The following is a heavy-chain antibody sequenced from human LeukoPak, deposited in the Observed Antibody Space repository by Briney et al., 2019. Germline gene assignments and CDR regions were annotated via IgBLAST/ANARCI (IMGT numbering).Heavy chain of an antibody. CDR3: ASVGPSFWSGYQKYNWFDP. Sequence: SETLSLTCAVYGGSFSGYYWSWIRQPPGKGLEWIGEINHSGSTNYNPSLKSRVTISVDTSKNQFSLKLSSVTAADTAVYYCASVGPSFWSGYQKYNWFDPWGQGTLVTVSS. J-gene: IGHJ5*02. D-gene: IGHD3-3*01. CDR1: GGSFSGYY. V-gene: IGHV4-34*01. CDR2: INHSGST.